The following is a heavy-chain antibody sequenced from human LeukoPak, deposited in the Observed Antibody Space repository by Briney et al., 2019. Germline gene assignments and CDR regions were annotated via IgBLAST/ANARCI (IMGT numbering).Heavy chain of an antibody. CDR3: ARSEYSSRNNWFDP. V-gene: IGHV4-39*07. Sequence: SETLSLTCIVSGGSISSSSYYWGWIRQPPGNGLKWIGSIYYSGSTYYNPSLKSRVTISVDSSKNQFSLKLSSVTAADTAMYYCARSEYSSRNNWFDPWGQGTLVTVSS. CDR2: IYYSGST. CDR1: GGSISSSSYY. J-gene: IGHJ5*02. D-gene: IGHD6-13*01.